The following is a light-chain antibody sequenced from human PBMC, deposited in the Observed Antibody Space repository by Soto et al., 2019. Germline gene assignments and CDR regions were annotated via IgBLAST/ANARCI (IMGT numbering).Light chain of an antibody. CDR1: SNDVGSYNR. CDR2: EVS. V-gene: IGLV2-18*01. J-gene: IGLJ1*01. CDR3: SLYTSSSTYV. Sequence: SALTQPPSVSGSPGQSVTISCTGTSNDVGSYNRVSWYQQPPGTAPKLMIYEVSNRPSGVPDRFSGSKSGNTASLTISGLQAEDEADYYCSLYTSSSTYVFGTGTKLTVL.